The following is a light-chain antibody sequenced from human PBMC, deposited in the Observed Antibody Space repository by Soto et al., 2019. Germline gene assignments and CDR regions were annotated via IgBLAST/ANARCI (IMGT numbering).Light chain of an antibody. CDR3: QHYNSYSWT. J-gene: IGKJ1*01. Sequence: DIQMTQSPSTLSASVGERVTITCRASQSVSSWLAWYQQKPGKAPKLLIYDASSLESGVPSRFSGSGAGTEFTLTISSLQPDDFATYYCQHYNSYSWTFGQGTKVEIK. V-gene: IGKV1-5*01. CDR1: QSVSSW. CDR2: DAS.